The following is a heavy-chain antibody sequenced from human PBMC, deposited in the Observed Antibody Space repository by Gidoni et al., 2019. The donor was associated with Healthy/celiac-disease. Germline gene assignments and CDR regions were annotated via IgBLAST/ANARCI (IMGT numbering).Heavy chain of an antibody. V-gene: IGHV1-2*06. CDR1: GYTFTGYY. Sequence: QVQLVQSGAEAKKPGASVKVSCKASGYTFTGYYMHWVRQAPGQGLEWMGRINPNSGGTNYAQKFQGRVTMTRDTSISTAYMELSRLRSDDTAVYYCARDHWGYDYGDYFDYWGQGTLVTVSS. D-gene: IGHD4-17*01. CDR2: INPNSGGT. CDR3: ARDHWGYDYGDYFDY. J-gene: IGHJ4*02.